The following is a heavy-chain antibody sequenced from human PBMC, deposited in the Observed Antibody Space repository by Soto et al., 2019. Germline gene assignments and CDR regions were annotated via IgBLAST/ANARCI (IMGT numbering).Heavy chain of an antibody. CDR3: ARGCGYSYGYDYFDY. V-gene: IGHV1-2*04. Sequence: ASVKVSCKASGYTLTGYYMHWVRQAPGQGLEWMGWINPNSGGTNYAQKFQGWVTMTRDTSISTAYMELSRLRSDDTAVYYCARGCGYSYGYDYFDYWGQGTLVTVSS. CDR1: GYTLTGYY. CDR2: INPNSGGT. J-gene: IGHJ4*02. D-gene: IGHD5-18*01.